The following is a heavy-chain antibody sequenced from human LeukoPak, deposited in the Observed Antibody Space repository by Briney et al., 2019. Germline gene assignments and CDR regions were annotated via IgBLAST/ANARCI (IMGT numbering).Heavy chain of an antibody. V-gene: IGHV5-51*01. J-gene: IGHJ4*02. D-gene: IGHD6-13*01. CDR2: IYPGDSDT. CDR3: ARPIAAAGGGFYFDY. Sequence: GESLKISCKGSGYSFTSYWIGWVRQMPGKGLEWMGIIYPGDSDTRYSPSFQGQVTISADKSISTAYLQWSSLKASDTAMYYCARPIAAAGGGFYFDYWGQGTLVTVSS. CDR1: GYSFTSYW.